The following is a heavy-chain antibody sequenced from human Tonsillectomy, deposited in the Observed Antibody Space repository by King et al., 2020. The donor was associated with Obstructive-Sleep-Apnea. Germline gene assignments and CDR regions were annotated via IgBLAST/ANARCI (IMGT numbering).Heavy chain of an antibody. CDR1: GFNFSSYS. V-gene: IGHV3-21*01. CDR3: ARDLAVAGPFDY. D-gene: IGHD6-19*01. CDR2: ISGSSSYI. Sequence: VQLVESGGGLVKPGGSLRLSCAASGFNFSSYSMNWVRQAPGKGLEWVSSISGSSSYIYYADSVKGRFTISRDNAKNSLYLQMNSLRAEDTAVYYCARDLAVAGPFDYWGQGTLVTVSS. J-gene: IGHJ4*02.